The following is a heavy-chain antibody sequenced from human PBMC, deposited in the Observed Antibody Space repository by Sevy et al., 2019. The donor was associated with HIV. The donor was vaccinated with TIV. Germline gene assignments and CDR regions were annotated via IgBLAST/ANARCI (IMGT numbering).Heavy chain of an antibody. J-gene: IGHJ4*02. D-gene: IGHD3-3*01. CDR3: AATPVLRFLDYFDY. CDR2: ISSSSSTI. CDR1: GFTFSSYS. V-gene: IGHV3-48*01. Sequence: GESLKISCAASGFTFSSYSMNWVRQAPGKGLEWVSYISSSSSTIYYADSVKGRFTISRDNAKNSLYLQMNSLRAEDTAVYYCAATPVLRFLDYFDYWGQGTLVTVSS.